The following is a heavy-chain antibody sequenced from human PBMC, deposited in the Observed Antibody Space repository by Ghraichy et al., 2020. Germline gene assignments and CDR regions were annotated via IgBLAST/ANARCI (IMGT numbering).Heavy chain of an antibody. CDR3: ARDTLTPEYSSGRDFDY. CDR1: GFTFSSYC. Sequence: GESLNISCAASGFTFSSYCMHWVRQAPGKGLEWVAVIWYDGSNKYYADSVKGRFTISRDNSKNTLYLQMNSLRAEDTAVYYCARDTLTPEYSSGRDFDYLGQGTLVTVFS. CDR2: IWYDGSNK. D-gene: IGHD6-19*01. J-gene: IGHJ4*02. V-gene: IGHV3-33*01.